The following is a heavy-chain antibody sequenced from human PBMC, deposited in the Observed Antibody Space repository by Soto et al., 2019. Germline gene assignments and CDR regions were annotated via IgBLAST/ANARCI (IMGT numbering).Heavy chain of an antibody. CDR3: ARQGIAARTPHYYYGMDV. V-gene: IGHV5-10-1*01. J-gene: IGHJ6*02. D-gene: IGHD6-6*01. CDR1: GYSFTSYW. CDR2: IDPSDSYT. Sequence: GESLKISCKGSGYSFTSYWISWVRQMPGKGLEWMGRIDPSDSYTNYSPSFQGHVTISADKSISTAYLQWSSLKASDTAMYYCARQGIAARTPHYYYGMDVWGQGTTVTVSS.